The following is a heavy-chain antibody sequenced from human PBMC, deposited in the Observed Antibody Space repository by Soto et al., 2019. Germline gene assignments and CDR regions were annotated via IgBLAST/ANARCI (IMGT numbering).Heavy chain of an antibody. CDR2: ISFDGSNK. J-gene: IGHJ4*02. V-gene: IGHV3-30*18. D-gene: IGHD6-19*01. Sequence: GGSLRLSCAASGFTFSSYGMHWVRQAPGKGLELVAVISFDGSNKYYADSVKGRFTISRDNSKNTLYLQMNSLRAEDTAVYYCAKDKDSSGWPHFDYWGQGTLVTVSS. CDR1: GFTFSSYG. CDR3: AKDKDSSGWPHFDY.